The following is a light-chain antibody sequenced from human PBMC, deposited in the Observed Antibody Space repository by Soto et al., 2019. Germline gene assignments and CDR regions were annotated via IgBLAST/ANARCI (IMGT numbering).Light chain of an antibody. CDR2: GAS. CDR3: QQYNNWPLYT. CDR1: QSVSPN. J-gene: IGKJ2*01. V-gene: IGKV3-15*01. Sequence: EIVMTQSPATLSVSPGERATLSCRASQSVSPNLAWYQQKPGQAPRLLFYGASTRAASIPARFSGSGSGTEFTLTISSLQSEDFAVYYCQQYNNWPLYTFGQGTKLEIK.